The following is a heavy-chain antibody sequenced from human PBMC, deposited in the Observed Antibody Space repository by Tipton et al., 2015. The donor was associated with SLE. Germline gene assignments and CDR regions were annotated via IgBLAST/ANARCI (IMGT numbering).Heavy chain of an antibody. CDR1: GGPISSSSYY. D-gene: IGHD6-19*01. J-gene: IGHJ3*02. CDR2: IYYSGST. Sequence: TLSLTCTVSGGPISSSSYYWGWIRQPPGKGLEWIGSIYYSGSTYYNPSLKSRVTISVDTSKNQFSLKLSSVTAAETAIYYCAREEESTSGWGAFDIWGQGTMVTVSS. CDR3: AREEESTSGWGAFDI. V-gene: IGHV4-39*07.